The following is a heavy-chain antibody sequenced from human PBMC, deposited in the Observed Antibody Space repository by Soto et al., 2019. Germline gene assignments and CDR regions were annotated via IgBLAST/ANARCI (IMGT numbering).Heavy chain of an antibody. V-gene: IGHV1-8*01. Sequence: QVQLVQSGAEVKKPGASVKVSCKASGYIFTSYDINWVRQTTGQGLEWMGWMNPNSGNTGYAQKFQGRVTMTRNTSISTAYMELSSLRSEDTAVYYCARAENYYYYMDVWGKGTTVTVSS. CDR1: GYIFTSYD. J-gene: IGHJ6*03. CDR3: ARAENYYYYMDV. CDR2: MNPNSGNT.